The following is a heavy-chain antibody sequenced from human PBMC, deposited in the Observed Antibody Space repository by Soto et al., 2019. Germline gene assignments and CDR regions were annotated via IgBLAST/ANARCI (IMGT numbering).Heavy chain of an antibody. CDR1: GFIFSTYA. J-gene: IGHJ4*02. CDR2: ISGSGGST. D-gene: IGHD1-26*01. Sequence: GGSLRLSCAASGFIFSTYAMSWVRQAPGKGLDWVSAISGSGGSTYYADSVKGRFSISKDNSKNTLYLQMNSLRAEDTAVYYCAKSGSYPGYWGQGTLVTVSS. V-gene: IGHV3-23*01. CDR3: AKSGSYPGY.